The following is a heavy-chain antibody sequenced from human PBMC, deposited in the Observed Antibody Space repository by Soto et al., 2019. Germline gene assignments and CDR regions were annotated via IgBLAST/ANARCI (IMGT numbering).Heavy chain of an antibody. CDR1: GGSISSSSYY. D-gene: IGHD6-19*01. CDR3: ARAVAGTAWFDP. V-gene: IGHV4-39*01. CDR2: IYYSGST. J-gene: IGHJ5*02. Sequence: SETLSLTCTVSGGSISSSSYYWGWIRQPPGKGLEWIGSIYYSGSTYYNPSLKSRVTISVDTSKNQFSLKLSSVTAADTAVYYCARAVAGTAWFDPLGQGTLVT.